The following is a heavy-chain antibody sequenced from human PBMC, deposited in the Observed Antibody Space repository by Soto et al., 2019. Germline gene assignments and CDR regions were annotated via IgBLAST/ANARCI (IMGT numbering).Heavy chain of an antibody. D-gene: IGHD6-13*01. Sequence: SGTXVLTCTVSGCSIIIGWYYLSWIRQHPGKVLEWIGYIYYSGSTYYNPSLKSRVTISVDTSKNQFSLKLSSVTAEDTAVYYCARDTPGYTSSWTIVFDYWGLGTLVTVYS. CDR2: IYYSGST. J-gene: IGHJ4*02. CDR1: GCSIIIGWYY. CDR3: ARDTPGYTSSWTIVFDY. V-gene: IGHV4-31*03.